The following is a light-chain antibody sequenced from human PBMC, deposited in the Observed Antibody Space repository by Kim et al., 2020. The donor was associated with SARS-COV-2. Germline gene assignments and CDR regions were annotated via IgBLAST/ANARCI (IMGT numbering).Light chain of an antibody. V-gene: IGKV1-5*03. CDR1: QSISNY. CDR2: TVS. Sequence: SAYVGARVTITCRASQSISNYLAWYQQKPGKAPNLLIHTVSSLESGVPSRFSGSGSGTEFTLTISSLQPDDFATYYCQQYSTYSTFGQGTKVDIK. CDR3: QQYSTYST. J-gene: IGKJ1*01.